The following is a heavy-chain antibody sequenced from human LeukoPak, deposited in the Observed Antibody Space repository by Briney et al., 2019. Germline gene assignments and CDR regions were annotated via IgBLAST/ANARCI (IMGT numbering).Heavy chain of an antibody. Sequence: SGGSLRLSCAASGFTFSSYWMSWVRQAPGKGPEGVANIKQDGSEKYYVHSVKGRFTISRDNAKNSLYLQMNSLRAEDTAVYYCARDPTRIRHFDYWGQGTLVTVSS. J-gene: IGHJ4*02. D-gene: IGHD3-3*02. V-gene: IGHV3-7*01. CDR2: IKQDGSEK. CDR1: GFTFSSYW. CDR3: ARDPTRIRHFDY.